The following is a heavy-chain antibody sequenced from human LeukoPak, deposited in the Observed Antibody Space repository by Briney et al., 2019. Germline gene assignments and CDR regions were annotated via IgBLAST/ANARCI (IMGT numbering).Heavy chain of an antibody. V-gene: IGHV3-23*01. CDR3: AKMKGHPLPKYYMDV. CDR2: LSGSGITT. J-gene: IGHJ6*01. Sequence: PGGSLRLSCAASGFTFSNSAMSWVRQAPGKGLEWVSTLSGSGITTYYADSVKGRFTISRDNSKNTLYLEMNSLRAEDTAIYYCAKMKGHPLPKYYMDVWGQGTTVTVSS. D-gene: IGHD1-26*01. CDR1: GFTFSNSA.